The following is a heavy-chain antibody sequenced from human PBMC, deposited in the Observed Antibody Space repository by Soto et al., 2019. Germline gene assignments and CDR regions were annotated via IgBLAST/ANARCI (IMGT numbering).Heavy chain of an antibody. J-gene: IGHJ4*02. V-gene: IGHV3-30*18. CDR3: AKANTLTTVTTALDY. CDR1: GFTFSSYG. Sequence: GSLRLSCAASGFTFSSYGMHWVRQAPGKGLEWVAVISYDGSNKYYADSVKGRFTISRDNSKNTLYLQMNSLRAEDTAVYYCAKANTLTTVTTALDYWGQGTLVTVSS. CDR2: ISYDGSNK. D-gene: IGHD4-17*01.